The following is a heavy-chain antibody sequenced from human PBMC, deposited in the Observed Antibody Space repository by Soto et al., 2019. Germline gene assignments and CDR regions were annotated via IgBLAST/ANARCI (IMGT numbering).Heavy chain of an antibody. CDR2: SRNKANSFST. CDR3: TRIAYNYGPGDY. D-gene: IGHD2-21*01. CDR1: GFTFSDHF. J-gene: IGHJ4*02. Sequence: PGGSLRLSCEVSGFTFSDHFMDWVRQAPGKGLEWVGRSRNKANSFSTAYAPSVKGRFTISRDDSKSSLYLQMNSLKTDDTAVYYCTRIAYNYGPGDYWGQGTLVTVSS. V-gene: IGHV3-72*01.